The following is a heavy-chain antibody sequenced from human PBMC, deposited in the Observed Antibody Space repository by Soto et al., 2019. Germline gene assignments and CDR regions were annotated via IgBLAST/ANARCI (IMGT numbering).Heavy chain of an antibody. Sequence: QVQLVQSGAEVKKPGSSVKVSCKASGGTFSSYTISWVRQAPGQGLEWMGRIIPILGIANYAQKFQGRVTITADKSTSTAYMELSSLRSEDTAVYYCARDGPQAYGDYDSPGWFDPWGQGTLVTVSS. D-gene: IGHD4-17*01. CDR3: ARDGPQAYGDYDSPGWFDP. V-gene: IGHV1-69*08. CDR2: IIPILGIA. J-gene: IGHJ5*02. CDR1: GGTFSSYT.